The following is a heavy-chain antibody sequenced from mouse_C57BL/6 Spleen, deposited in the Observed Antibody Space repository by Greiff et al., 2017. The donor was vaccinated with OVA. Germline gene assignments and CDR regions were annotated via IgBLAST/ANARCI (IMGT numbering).Heavy chain of an antibody. CDR3: TSGYYGSRGYFGV. Sequence: EVQLQQSGAELVRPGASVKLSCTASGFNIKDYYMHWVKQRPEQGLEWIGRIDPEDGDTEYAPKFQGKATMTADTSSNTAYLQLSSLTAEDTAVYYCTSGYYGSRGYFGVWGTGTTVTVSS. CDR2: IDPEDGDT. J-gene: IGHJ1*03. CDR1: GFNIKDYY. D-gene: IGHD1-1*01. V-gene: IGHV14-1*01.